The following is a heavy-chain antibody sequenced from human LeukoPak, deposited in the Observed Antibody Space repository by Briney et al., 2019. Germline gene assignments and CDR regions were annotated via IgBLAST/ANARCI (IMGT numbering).Heavy chain of an antibody. CDR2: IYYSGST. D-gene: IGHD4-17*01. J-gene: IGHJ5*02. CDR3: AREGLGYGDYGFDP. V-gene: IGHV4-59*01. CDR1: GGSISSYY. Sequence: KPSETLSLTCTVSGGSISSYYWSWIRQPPGKGLEWIGYIYYSGSTIYNPSLKSRVTISVDTSKNQFSLKLSSVTAADTAVYYCAREGLGYGDYGFDPWGQGTLVTVSS.